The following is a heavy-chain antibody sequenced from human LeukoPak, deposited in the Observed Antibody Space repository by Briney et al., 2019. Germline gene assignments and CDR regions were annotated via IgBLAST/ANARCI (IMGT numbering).Heavy chain of an antibody. Sequence: AGTLTRSCAASRFTIYTYAMSCLPQAQGKGLEWVSAISGSTGRKYYGDSVKGRFPISRDNSKNTLYLQMNKLRAEDTAVYYCAPSVVGSAPFDYWGEGTLVTVSS. CDR1: RFTIYTYA. CDR2: ISGSTGRK. D-gene: IGHD2-15*01. J-gene: IGHJ4*02. V-gene: IGHV3-23*01. CDR3: APSVVGSAPFDY.